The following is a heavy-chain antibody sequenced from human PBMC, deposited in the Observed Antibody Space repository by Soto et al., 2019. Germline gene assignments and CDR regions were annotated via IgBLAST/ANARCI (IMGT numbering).Heavy chain of an antibody. CDR3: ARGPSGDKVDY. V-gene: IGHV4-30-4*01. Sequence: QVQLQESGPGLVEPSQTLSLTCTVSGDSISNGYYTWSWIRQPPGKDLEWIGHIYNSVNTYSNPSLKSRVTISEDTSKNQFSLKLSSVTAADTAVYYCARGPSGDKVDYWGQGTLVTVSS. CDR2: IYNSVNT. CDR1: GDSISNGYYT. J-gene: IGHJ4*02. D-gene: IGHD3-10*01.